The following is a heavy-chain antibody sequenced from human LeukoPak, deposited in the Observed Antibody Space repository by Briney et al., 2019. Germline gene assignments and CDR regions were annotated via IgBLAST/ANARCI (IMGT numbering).Heavy chain of an antibody. CDR1: GFTVSSNY. CDR3: ARVEAAAGTMYAFDI. V-gene: IGHV3-66*01. J-gene: IGHJ3*02. D-gene: IGHD6-13*01. Sequence: GGSLRLSCAASGFTVSSNYMSWVRQAPGKGLEWVSVIYSGGSTYYADSVKGRFTISRDNSKNTLHLQMNSLRAEDTAVYYCARVEAAAGTMYAFDIWGQGTMVTVSS. CDR2: IYSGGST.